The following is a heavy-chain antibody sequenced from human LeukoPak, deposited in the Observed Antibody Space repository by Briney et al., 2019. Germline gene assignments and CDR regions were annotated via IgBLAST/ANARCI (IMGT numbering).Heavy chain of an antibody. V-gene: IGHV3-30*02. Sequence: PGRSLRPSRGASRFTFASYGMHCVRQAPGKWRGWVAFIPYDGNNKYYADSVKGRFTISRDNSKNTLYLQMKSLRAEDTAVYYCVKDGDDSGSYLVYWGQGTLVTVAS. CDR3: VKDGDDSGSYLVY. J-gene: IGHJ4*02. D-gene: IGHD1-26*01. CDR1: RFTFASYG. CDR2: IPYDGNNK.